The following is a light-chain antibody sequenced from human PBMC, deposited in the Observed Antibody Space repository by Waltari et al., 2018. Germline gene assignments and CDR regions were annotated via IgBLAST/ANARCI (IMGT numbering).Light chain of an antibody. Sequence: QSALTQPASVSGSPGRSITISCTGTSSDVGGYHFVSWYQQHPGKAPKLMIYDVTNRPSGVSNRFSGSKSGNTASLTISGLQAEDEADYYCSSYTSSSSYVFGIGTKVTVL. CDR3: SSYTSSSSYV. CDR1: SSDVGGYHF. V-gene: IGLV2-14*03. CDR2: DVT. J-gene: IGLJ1*01.